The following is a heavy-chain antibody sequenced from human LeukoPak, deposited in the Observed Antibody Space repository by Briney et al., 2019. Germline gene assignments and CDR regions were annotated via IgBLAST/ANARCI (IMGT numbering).Heavy chain of an antibody. Sequence: SETLSLTCIVSGDSMNNYNWNWIRQPPGKGLEWIGYVYYNGNTNYNPSLKSRVTIAVDKSKNQFSLNLTSVPAADTAVYFCARADYWTAEVSPFDYWGREPWSPSPQ. V-gene: IGHV4-59*01. CDR1: GDSMNNYN. J-gene: IGHJ4*02. CDR2: VYYNGNT. D-gene: IGHD3/OR15-3a*01. CDR3: ARADYWTAEVSPFDY.